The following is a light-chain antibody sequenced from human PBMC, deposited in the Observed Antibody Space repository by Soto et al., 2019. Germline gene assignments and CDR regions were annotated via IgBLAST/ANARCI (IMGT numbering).Light chain of an antibody. J-gene: IGKJ4*01. CDR2: KAS. CDR1: QSISSW. CDR3: QQYHSYSLT. Sequence: DIQMTQSPSTLSASVGDRFTIPCRASQSISSWLAWYQQKPGKAPKLLIYKASSLEGGVPSRFSGSGSGTDFTLTISSLQPDDFATYYCQQYHSYSLTFGGGTKVDIK. V-gene: IGKV1-5*03.